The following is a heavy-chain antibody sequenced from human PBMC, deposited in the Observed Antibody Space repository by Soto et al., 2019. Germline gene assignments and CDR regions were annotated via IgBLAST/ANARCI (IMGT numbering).Heavy chain of an antibody. CDR2: ISSSGSTI. J-gene: IGHJ4*02. CDR1: GFTFSSYE. D-gene: IGHD6-13*01. V-gene: IGHV3-48*03. Sequence: GGSLRLSCAASGFTFSSYEMNWVRQAPGKGLEWVSYISSSGSTIYYADSVKGRFTISRDNAKNSLYMQMNSRRAEDTAVYYCARDSAAGLRWGQGTLVTVSS. CDR3: ARDSAAGLR.